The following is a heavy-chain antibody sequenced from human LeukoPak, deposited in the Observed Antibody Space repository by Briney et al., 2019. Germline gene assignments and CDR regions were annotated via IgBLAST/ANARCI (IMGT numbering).Heavy chain of an antibody. D-gene: IGHD3-3*01. CDR3: ARGPPYYDFWSGYYLSYYYMDV. CDR2: TNPDSAHT. Sequence: ASVKASCKASGNTFTKYEISCERQATGQGREWMGWTNPDSAHTGYAQKVQGRVTITRNTSISTAYMELSNVRSEDTAVYYCARGPPYYDFWSGYYLSYYYMDVWGKGTTVTDS. J-gene: IGHJ6*03. CDR1: GNTFTKYE. V-gene: IGHV1-8*03.